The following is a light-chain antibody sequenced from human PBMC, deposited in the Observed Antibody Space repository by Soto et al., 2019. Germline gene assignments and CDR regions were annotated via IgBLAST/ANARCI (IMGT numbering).Light chain of an antibody. CDR1: QRVSTY. Sequence: DIQMTQSPSSLSAFVGDRVTITCRASQRVSTYLNWYQQRPGRAPKLLIYSASTLQSGVPSNFSGGASGTEFTLTISSLQPEDSASYFCHQTYSVPPTFGQGTKVEV. J-gene: IGKJ1*01. CDR2: SAS. V-gene: IGKV1-39*01. CDR3: HQTYSVPPT.